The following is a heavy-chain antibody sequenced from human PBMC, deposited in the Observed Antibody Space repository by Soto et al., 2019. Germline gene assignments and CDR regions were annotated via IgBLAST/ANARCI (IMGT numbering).Heavy chain of an antibody. CDR3: ARHPYGSGGSGNWFDP. CDR1: GYSFTSYW. Sequence: GESRKISCRGSGYSFTSYWISWVRQMTGKGLQWMGRIDPTDSYTSYSPSFQGHVTISADKSVSTVYLQWSSLRASDTAMYYCARHPYGSGGSGNWFDPWGQGTLVTVSS. D-gene: IGHD3-10*01. J-gene: IGHJ5*02. V-gene: IGHV5-10-1*01. CDR2: IDPTDSYT.